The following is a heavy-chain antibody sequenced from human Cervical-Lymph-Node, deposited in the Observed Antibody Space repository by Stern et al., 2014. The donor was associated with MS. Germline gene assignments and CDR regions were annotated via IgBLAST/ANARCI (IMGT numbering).Heavy chain of an antibody. CDR3: AHRTSLPVILASNWFAP. J-gene: IGHJ5*02. CDR1: GFSLSTRGVG. V-gene: IGHV2-5*02. Sequence: QITLKESGPTLVKPTQTLTLTCTFSGFSLSTRGVGVGWIRQTPGKAPEWLAIFYWDDDKRYSPSFKNRVTITKDTTKNQVVLAMTNVDPEDTATYFCAHRTSLPVILASNWFAPWGQGILVTVSS. D-gene: IGHD2/OR15-2a*01. CDR2: FYWDDDK.